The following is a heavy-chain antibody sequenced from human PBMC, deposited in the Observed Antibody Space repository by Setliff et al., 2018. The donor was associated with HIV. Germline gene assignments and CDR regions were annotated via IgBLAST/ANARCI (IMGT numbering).Heavy chain of an antibody. CDR2: IYYSGTT. CDR1: GGLISSHIYQ. V-gene: IGHV4-39*01. CDR3: VNPSGAMGDFDS. J-gene: IGHJ4*02. Sequence: SETLSLTCTVSGGLISSHIYQWGWIRQPPGKGLEWIGSIYYSGTTYYNPSLKSRPTISIDTSMNQFSLQLTSVTAADTAVYYCVNPSGAMGDFDSWGQGTLVTVSS. D-gene: IGHD3-16*01.